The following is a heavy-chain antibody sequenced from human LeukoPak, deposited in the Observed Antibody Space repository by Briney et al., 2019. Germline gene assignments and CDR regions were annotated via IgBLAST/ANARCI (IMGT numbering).Heavy chain of an antibody. V-gene: IGHV3-74*01. D-gene: IGHD6-19*01. J-gene: IGHJ5*02. CDR2: INSDGSSA. Sequence: GGSLRLSCAASGFTFSSYWMHWVRQAPGKGLVWVSRINSDGSSANYADSVKGRFTISRDNAKNTLYLQMNSLRAEDTAVYYCARSQWLEAWFDPWGQGTLVTVSS. CDR3: ARSQWLEAWFDP. CDR1: GFTFSSYW.